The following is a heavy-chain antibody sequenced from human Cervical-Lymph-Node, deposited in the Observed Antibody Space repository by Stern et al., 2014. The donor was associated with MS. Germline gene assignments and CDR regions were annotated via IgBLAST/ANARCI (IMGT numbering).Heavy chain of an antibody. CDR3: AKTGANSLFDY. CDR2: ISFDGSNK. J-gene: IGHJ4*02. D-gene: IGHD2-21*01. V-gene: IGHV3-30*18. CDR1: GFTFSNYG. Sequence: VQLVESGGGVVQPGRSLRLSCAASGFTFSNYGRHWVRQAPGEGLEWVAGISFDGSNKYYGDSVKGRFNISRDNSKNMLYLQMNSLRVEDTAVYYCAKTGANSLFDYWGQGTLVIVSS.